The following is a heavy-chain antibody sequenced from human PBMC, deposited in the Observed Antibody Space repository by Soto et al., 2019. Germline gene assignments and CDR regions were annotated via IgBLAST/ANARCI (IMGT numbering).Heavy chain of an antibody. CDR1: GGSFSGYY. CDR2: INHSGST. V-gene: IGHV4-34*01. J-gene: IGHJ4*02. D-gene: IGHD3-22*01. Sequence: PSETLSLTCAVYGGSFSGYYWSWIRQPPGKGLEWIGEINHSGSTNYNPSLKSRVTISVDTSKNQFSLKLSSVTAADTAVYYCAQRSGSDFDYWGKGTLVTVAS. CDR3: AQRSGSDFDY.